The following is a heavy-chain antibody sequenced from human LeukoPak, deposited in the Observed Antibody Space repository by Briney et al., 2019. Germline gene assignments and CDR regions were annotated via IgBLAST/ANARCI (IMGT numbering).Heavy chain of an antibody. CDR3: ARVSGSGENWFDP. V-gene: IGHV3-30-3*01. D-gene: IGHD3-10*01. CDR2: ISYDGSNK. CDR1: GFTFSSYA. J-gene: IGHJ5*02. Sequence: PVRALRLSCAASGFTFSSYAMHWVRQAPGKGLEWVAVISYDGSNKYYADSVKGRFTISRDNSKNTLYLQMNSLRAEDTAVYYCARVSGSGENWFDPWGQGTLVTVSS.